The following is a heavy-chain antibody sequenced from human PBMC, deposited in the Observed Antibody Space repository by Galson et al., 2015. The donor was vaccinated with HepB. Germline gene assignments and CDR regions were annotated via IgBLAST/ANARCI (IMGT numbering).Heavy chain of an antibody. V-gene: IGHV4-39*01. CDR2: IYYSGST. J-gene: IGHJ4*02. D-gene: IGHD3-9*01. Sequence: ETLSLTCTVSGGSISSSSYYWGWIRQPPGKGLEWIGSIYYSGSTYYNPSLKSRVTISVDTSKNQFSLKLSSVTAADTAVYYCARHIEGGYDILTGYYAEYYFDYWGQGTLVTVSS. CDR3: ARHIEGGYDILTGYYAEYYFDY. CDR1: GGSISSSSYY.